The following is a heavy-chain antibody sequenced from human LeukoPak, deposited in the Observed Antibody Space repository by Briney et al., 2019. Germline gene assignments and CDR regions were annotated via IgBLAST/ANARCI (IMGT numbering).Heavy chain of an antibody. CDR3: ARHVLLWFGDVGPSDY. CDR2: IYYSGST. CDR1: GGSFSGYY. J-gene: IGHJ4*02. V-gene: IGHV4-34*01. D-gene: IGHD3-10*01. Sequence: SETLSLTCAVYGGSFSGYYWSWIRQPPGKGLEWIGSIYYSGSTYYNPSLKSRVTISVDTSKNQFSLKLSSVTAADTAVYYCARHVLLWFGDVGPSDYWGQGTLVTVSS.